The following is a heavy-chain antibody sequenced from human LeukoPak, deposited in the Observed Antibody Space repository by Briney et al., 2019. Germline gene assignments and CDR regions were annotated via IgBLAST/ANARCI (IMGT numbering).Heavy chain of an antibody. CDR3: ARGGYYGSGNDFRFDP. CDR1: GGSISSYY. D-gene: IGHD3-10*01. J-gene: IGHJ5*02. Sequence: TSETLSLTCTVSGGSISSYYWSWIRQPPGKGLEWIGYIYYSGSTNYNPSLKSRVTISVETSKNQFSLKLKSVTAADTAVYYCARGGYYGSGNDFRFDPWGQGTLVTVSS. V-gene: IGHV4-59*01. CDR2: IYYSGST.